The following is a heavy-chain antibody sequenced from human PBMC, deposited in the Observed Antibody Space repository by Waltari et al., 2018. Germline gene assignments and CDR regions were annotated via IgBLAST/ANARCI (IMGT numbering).Heavy chain of an antibody. D-gene: IGHD4-17*01. CDR3: ARVSRKTTATMVAAFDI. CDR2: VDWNGCRT. CDR1: GFIFNNYG. Sequence: EVQLVESGGGVVRPGGSLRLSCAASGFIFNNYGMSWVRQVPGEGGEGVSGVDWNGCRTGDADSVEGRFTIARYNAKDALLLQMNTLRAEDTALYHCARVSRKTTATMVAAFDIWGQGTMVTVSS. V-gene: IGHV3-20*01. J-gene: IGHJ3*02.